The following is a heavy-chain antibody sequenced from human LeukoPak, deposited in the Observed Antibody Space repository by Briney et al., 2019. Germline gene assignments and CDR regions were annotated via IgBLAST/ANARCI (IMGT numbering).Heavy chain of an antibody. CDR2: ISSSSSYI. CDR3: ARDKGSSARDYFDY. J-gene: IGHJ4*02. CDR1: GFTFSSYS. V-gene: IGHV3-21*01. Sequence: GGSLRLSCAASGFTFSSYSMNWVRQAPGKGLEWVSPISSSSSYIYYADSVKGRFTISRDNAKNSLYLQMNSLRAEDTAVYYCARDKGSSARDYFDYWGQGTLVTVSS. D-gene: IGHD6-6*01.